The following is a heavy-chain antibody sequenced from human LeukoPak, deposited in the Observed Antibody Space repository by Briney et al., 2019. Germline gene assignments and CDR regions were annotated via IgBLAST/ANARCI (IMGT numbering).Heavy chain of an antibody. V-gene: IGHV3-30*03. CDR1: ELAFSGYW. CDR3: ARGAAVALDY. J-gene: IGHJ4*02. CDR2: ISYDGSNK. D-gene: IGHD6-19*01. Sequence: PGGSLRLSCAASELAFSGYWMSWVRQAPGKGLEWVAVISYDGSNKYYADSVKGRFTISRDNSKNTLYLQMNSLRAEDTAVYYCARGAAVALDYWGQGTLVTVSS.